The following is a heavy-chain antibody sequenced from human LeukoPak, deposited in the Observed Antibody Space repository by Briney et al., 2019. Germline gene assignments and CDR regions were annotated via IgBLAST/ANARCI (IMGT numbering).Heavy chain of an antibody. J-gene: IGHJ4*02. V-gene: IGHV1-18*01. D-gene: IGHD3-3*01. CDR2: ISAYNGNT. Sequence: ASVKVSCKASGYTFTSYGISWVRQAPGQGLEWMGWISAYNGNTNYAQKLQGRVTMTTDTSTSTAYMELRSLRSDDTAVYYCARGASVLRFLEWLSPFDYWGQGTLVTVSS. CDR1: GYTFTSYG. CDR3: ARGASVLRFLEWLSPFDY.